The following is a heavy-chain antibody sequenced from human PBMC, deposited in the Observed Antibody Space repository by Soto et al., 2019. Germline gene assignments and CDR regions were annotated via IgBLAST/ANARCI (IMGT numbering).Heavy chain of an antibody. CDR2: IYHGGST. V-gene: IGHV4-30-2*01. J-gene: IGHJ6*02. CDR1: GGSISSSGYS. CDR3: ARATDRFLDYYYGVDV. Sequence: QLQLKESGSGLVKPSQTLSLTCGVSGGSISSSGYSWNWIRQPPGKGLEWLGYIYHGGSTFYNPSLKSRVTISVDRSKTQFSLKLASVTAADTSVDYCARATDRFLDYYYGVDVWGQGTTVTVS. D-gene: IGHD1-1*01.